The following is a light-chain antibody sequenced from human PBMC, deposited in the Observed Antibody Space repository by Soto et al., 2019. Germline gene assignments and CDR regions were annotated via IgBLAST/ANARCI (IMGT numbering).Light chain of an antibody. J-gene: IGKJ2*01. V-gene: IGKV3-20*01. CDR1: QSVSSSY. CDR2: GAS. CDR3: QQYSSYTRTS. Sequence: EIVLTQSPGTLSLSPGERATLSCRASQSVSSSYLAWYQQKPGQAPRLLIYGASSRATVIPARVSGSGSGTDLLLTISSLEPEDFSGYYCQQYSSYTRTSFGQGTKLEIK.